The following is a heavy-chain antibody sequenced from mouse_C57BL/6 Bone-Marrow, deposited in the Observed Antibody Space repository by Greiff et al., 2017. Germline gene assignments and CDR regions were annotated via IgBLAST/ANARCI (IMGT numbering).Heavy chain of an antibody. CDR1: GFTFSDYG. J-gene: IGHJ2*01. CDR2: ISNLAYSI. Sequence: EVMLVESGGGLVQPGGSLKLSCAASGFTFSDYGMAWVRQAPRKGPEWVAFISNLAYSIYYADTVTGRFTIARENAKNTLYLEMSSLRSEDTAVYYCARQAYKGFFDYWGQGTTLTVSS. D-gene: IGHD2-10*01. V-gene: IGHV5-15*01. CDR3: ARQAYKGFFDY.